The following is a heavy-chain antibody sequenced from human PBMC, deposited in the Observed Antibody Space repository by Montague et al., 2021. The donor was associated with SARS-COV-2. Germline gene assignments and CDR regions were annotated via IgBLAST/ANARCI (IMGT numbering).Heavy chain of an antibody. CDR3: ARDGALRFEILIGPRHSYHGMVV. V-gene: IGHV4-4*02. CDR1: GDSISTDNW. D-gene: IGHD3-9*01. Sequence: SETLSLTCVVSGDSISTDNWWTWVRQPPGKGLEWIGSIDYRGSTYYNPSLKSRVTISVDTSKNQFSLKLGSVTAADTAVYYCARDGALRFEILIGPRHSYHGMVVWGQGTPVTVSS. J-gene: IGHJ6*02. CDR2: IDYRGST.